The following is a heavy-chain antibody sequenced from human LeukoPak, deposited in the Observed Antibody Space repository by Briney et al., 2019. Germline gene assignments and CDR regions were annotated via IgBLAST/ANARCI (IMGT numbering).Heavy chain of an antibody. CDR1: GFTFSSSF. CDR2: IAQDGGEK. J-gene: IGHJ3*02. D-gene: IGHD5-12*01. CDR3: ARGELYSGYDYGDAFDI. Sequence: GGSLRLSCAASGFTFSSSFMSWVRQTPGKGLEWVANIAQDGGEKNYVVSVEGRFTISRDNAKNSLYLEMNLLRAEDTAVYYCARGELYSGYDYGDAFDIWGQGTMVTVSS. V-gene: IGHV3-7*01.